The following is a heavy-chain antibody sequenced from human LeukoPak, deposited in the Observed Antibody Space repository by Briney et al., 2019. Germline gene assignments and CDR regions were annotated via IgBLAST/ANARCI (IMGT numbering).Heavy chain of an antibody. CDR3: ARSSTRGSGSSAYGY. V-gene: IGHV1-2*02. CDR1: GYTFTGYY. D-gene: IGHD1-26*01. Sequence: ASVKVSCKASGYTFTGYYMHWVRQAPGQGLEWMGWINPNSGGTNYAQKFQGRVTMTRATSISTAYMELSRLRSDDTAVYYCARSSTRGSGSSAYGYWGQGTLVTVSS. CDR2: INPNSGGT. J-gene: IGHJ4*02.